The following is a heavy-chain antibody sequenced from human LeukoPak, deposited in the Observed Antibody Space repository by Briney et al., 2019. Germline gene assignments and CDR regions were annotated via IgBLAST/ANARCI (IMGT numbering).Heavy chain of an antibody. CDR1: GGSISSYY. V-gene: IGHV4-59*01. CDR2: IYYSGSA. J-gene: IGHJ4*02. Sequence: SETLSLTCTVSGGSISSYYWSWIRQPPGKGLEWIGYIYYSGSANYNPSLKSRVTISVDTSKNQFSLKLSSVTAADTAVYYCARSSGSGDFVYWGQGTLVIVSS. CDR3: ARSSGSGDFVY. D-gene: IGHD3-10*01.